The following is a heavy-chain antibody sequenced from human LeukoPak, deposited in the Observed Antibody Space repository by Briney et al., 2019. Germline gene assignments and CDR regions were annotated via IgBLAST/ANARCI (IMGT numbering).Heavy chain of an antibody. V-gene: IGHV4-59*01. CDR1: GGSISSYY. D-gene: IGHD3-9*01. J-gene: IGHJ4*02. CDR2: IYYSGST. CDR3: ARVPSDSFGWVCVDS. Sequence: SETLSLTCTVSGGSISSYYWSWIRQPPGKGLEWIGYIYYSGSTNYNPSLRSRVTISVDTSKNQFSLKLSSVTAADTAMYFCARVPSDSFGWVCVDSWGQGSLVTVSS.